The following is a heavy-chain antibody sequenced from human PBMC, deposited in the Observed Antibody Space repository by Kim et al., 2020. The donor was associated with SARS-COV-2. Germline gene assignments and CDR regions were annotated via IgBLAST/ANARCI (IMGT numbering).Heavy chain of an antibody. J-gene: IGHJ4*02. D-gene: IGHD3-3*02. CDR2: ITWDAGST. CDR1: GFIFHEYT. V-gene: IGHV3-43*01. Sequence: GGSLRLSCAASGFIFHEYTMHWVRQAPGKGLEWVALITWDAGSTFYADSVRDRFTISRYNSENSLYLQMNSLTIEDSALYYCVKEKSRIWDYCDQGTLV. CDR3: VKEKSRIWDY.